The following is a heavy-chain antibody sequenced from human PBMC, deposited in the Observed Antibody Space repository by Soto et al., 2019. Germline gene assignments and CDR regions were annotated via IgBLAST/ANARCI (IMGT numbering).Heavy chain of an antibody. J-gene: IGHJ3*02. CDR1: GFYISSSSYY. V-gene: IGHV4-39*01. CDR3: ARFTLLLYCSSTSCYIPGGLSGYDLNAFDI. Sequence: SETLSLTCPFSGFYISSSSYYWGWIRQPPGKGLEWIGSIYYSGSTYYNPSLKSRVTISVDTSKNQFSLKLSSVTAADTAVYYCARFTLLLYCSSTSCYIPGGLSGYDLNAFDIWGQGTMVTVSS. D-gene: IGHD2-2*02. CDR2: IYYSGST.